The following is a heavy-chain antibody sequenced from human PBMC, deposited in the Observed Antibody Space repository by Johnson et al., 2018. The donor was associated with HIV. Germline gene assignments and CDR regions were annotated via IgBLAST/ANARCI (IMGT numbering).Heavy chain of an antibody. D-gene: IGHD6-13*01. CDR3: ARDPAAAALRAFDI. Sequence: QMQLVESGGRVVQPGRSLRLSCAASGFTLSKHAMHWVRQAPGKGLEWVTVIWYDGSNKHYADSVKGRFTISRDNSKNTLFLQMNSLRAEDTAVYYCARDPAAAALRAFDIWGQVTMVTVSS. CDR1: GFTLSKHA. V-gene: IGHV3-33*01. J-gene: IGHJ3*02. CDR2: IWYDGSNK.